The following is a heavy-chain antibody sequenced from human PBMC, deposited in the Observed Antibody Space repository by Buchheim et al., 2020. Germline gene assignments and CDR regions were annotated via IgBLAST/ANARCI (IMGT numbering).Heavy chain of an antibody. Sequence: QVQLQESGPGLVKPSQTLSLTCTVSGGSISSGGYYWSWIRQHPGKGLEWIGYIYHSGSTYYNPSLKSRFPISVDTSKNQFSLKLSSVTAADTAVYYCARGFTVTTLPSCLFDYWGQGTL. CDR3: ARGFTVTTLPSCLFDY. D-gene: IGHD4-17*01. V-gene: IGHV4-31*03. CDR1: GGSISSGGYY. J-gene: IGHJ4*02. CDR2: IYHSGST.